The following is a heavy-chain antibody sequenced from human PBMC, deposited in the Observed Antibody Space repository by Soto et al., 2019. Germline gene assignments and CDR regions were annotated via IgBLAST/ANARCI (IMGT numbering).Heavy chain of an antibody. CDR2: ISAYNGNT. CDR1: GYTFTSYG. CDR3: AAMIVVVIARDDAFDI. V-gene: IGHV1-18*01. D-gene: IGHD2-21*01. J-gene: IGHJ3*02. Sequence: ASVKVSCKASGYTFTSYGISWVRQAPGQGLEWMGWISAYNGNTNYAQKLQGRVTMTTDTSTSTAYMELRSLRSDDTAVYYCAAMIVVVIARDDAFDIWGQRTMVTVSS.